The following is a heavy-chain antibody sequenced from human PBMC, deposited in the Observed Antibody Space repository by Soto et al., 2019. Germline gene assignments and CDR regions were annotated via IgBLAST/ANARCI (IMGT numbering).Heavy chain of an antibody. CDR2: IYYSGST. D-gene: IGHD3-10*01. J-gene: IGHJ6*02. CDR1: GGSVSSGSYY. CDR3: ARARAVWFAELLYYYGMDV. Sequence: SETLSLTCTVSGGSVSSGSYYWSWIRQPPGKGLEWIGYIYYSGSTNYNPSLKSRVTISVDTSKNQFSLKLSSVTAADTAVYYCARARAVWFAELLYYYGMDVWGQGTTVTVSS. V-gene: IGHV4-61*01.